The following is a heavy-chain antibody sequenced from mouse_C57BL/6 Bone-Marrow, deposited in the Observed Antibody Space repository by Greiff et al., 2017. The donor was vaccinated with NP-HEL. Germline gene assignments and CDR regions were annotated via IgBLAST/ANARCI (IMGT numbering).Heavy chain of an antibody. D-gene: IGHD3-3*01. CDR3: AKRGCYYAMDY. CDR2: ISPGDGDT. Sequence: VQLQQSGPELVKPGASVKISCKASGYAFSSSWMNWVKQRPGKGLEWIGRISPGDGDTNYNGKFKGKATLTADKSSSTAYMQLSSLTAEDSAVYFCAKRGCYYAMDYWGQGTSVTVSS. V-gene: IGHV1-82*01. J-gene: IGHJ4*01. CDR1: GYAFSSSW.